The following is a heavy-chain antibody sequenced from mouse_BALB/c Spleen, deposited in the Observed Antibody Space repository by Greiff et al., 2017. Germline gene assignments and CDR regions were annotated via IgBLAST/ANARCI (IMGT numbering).Heavy chain of an antibody. CDR3: AGDGGDAMDY. CDR2: ISSGGSYT. CDR1: GFTFSSYA. J-gene: IGHJ4*01. Sequence: DVLLVESGGGLVKPGGSLKLSCAASGFTFSSYAMSWVRQTPGKRLEWVATISSGGSYTYYPDSVTGRFTISRDTAKNTLYLKMSSLGAEDTAMYYCAGDGGDAMDYWGQGTSVTVSA. D-gene: IGHD2-3*01. V-gene: IGHV5-9-3*01.